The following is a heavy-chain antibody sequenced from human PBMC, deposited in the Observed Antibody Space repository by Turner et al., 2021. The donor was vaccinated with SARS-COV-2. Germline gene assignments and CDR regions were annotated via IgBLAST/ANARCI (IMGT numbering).Heavy chain of an antibody. J-gene: IGHJ4*02. Sequence: QVQLVESGGGVVQPGRSLRLSCAASGFPFSTYALHWVRQAPGKGLEWVAVISYDGSNENYADSVKGRFTISRDNSKNTLYLQMNSLRTEDTAVYYCARAPSYCSSTSCPPPFDYWGQGTLVTVSS. CDR1: GFPFSTYA. CDR3: ARAPSYCSSTSCPPPFDY. V-gene: IGHV3-30-3*01. D-gene: IGHD2-2*01. CDR2: ISYDGSNE.